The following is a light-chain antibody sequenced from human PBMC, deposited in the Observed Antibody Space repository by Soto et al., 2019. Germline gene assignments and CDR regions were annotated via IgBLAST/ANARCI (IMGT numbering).Light chain of an antibody. Sequence: EIVMTQSPATLSVSPGERATLSCRASQTVSNRLAWYQQKPGQAPRLVIYGASTRATGIPDRFSGSGSGTEFTITISSLQSEDFALYYCQQYSDWPLYTFGQGTKLEIK. CDR3: QQYSDWPLYT. CDR1: QTVSNR. J-gene: IGKJ2*01. V-gene: IGKV3-15*01. CDR2: GAS.